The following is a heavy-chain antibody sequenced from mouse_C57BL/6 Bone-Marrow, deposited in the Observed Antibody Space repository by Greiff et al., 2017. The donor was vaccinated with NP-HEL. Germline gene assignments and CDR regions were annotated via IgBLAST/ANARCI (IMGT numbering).Heavy chain of an antibody. Sequence: EVQLQQSGPELVKPGASVKISCKASGYTFTDYYMNWVKQSHGKSLEWIGDINPNNGGTSYNQKFKGKATLTVDKSSSTAYMELRSLTSEDSAVYYCARSREGDWYCDVWGTGTTVTVSS. CDR2: INPNNGGT. V-gene: IGHV1-26*01. CDR1: GYTFTDYY. J-gene: IGHJ1*03. CDR3: ARSREGDWYCDV.